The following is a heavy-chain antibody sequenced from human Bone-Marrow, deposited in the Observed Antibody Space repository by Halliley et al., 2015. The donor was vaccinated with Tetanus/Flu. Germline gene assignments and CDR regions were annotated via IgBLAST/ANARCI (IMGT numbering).Heavy chain of an antibody. CDR2: IKSKADGGKT. J-gene: IGHJ3*02. CDR3: TPEGGRYSLGTFDI. Sequence: RIKSKADGGKTDYTAPVKGRFTISRDDSRNPLYLQMNSLKSEDTAVYYCTPEGGRYSLGTFDIWGQGTMVTVT. D-gene: IGHD1-26*01. V-gene: IGHV3-15*01.